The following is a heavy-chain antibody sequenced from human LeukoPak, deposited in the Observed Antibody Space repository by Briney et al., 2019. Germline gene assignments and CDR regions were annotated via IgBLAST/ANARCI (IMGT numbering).Heavy chain of an antibody. J-gene: IGHJ4*02. CDR3: ARDRPNYYGSDGHYYRRDGDY. CDR2: ITSRGEST. D-gene: IGHD3-22*01. Sequence: GGSLRLSCAASGFTFSIYAMSWVRQAPGKGLQWVSSITSRGESTWYVDSVKGRFTIARDNSENTLYLQMHSLRAEDTAVYYCARDRPNYYGSDGHYYRRDGDYWGRGTLVSVSS. V-gene: IGHV3-23*01. CDR1: GFTFSIYA.